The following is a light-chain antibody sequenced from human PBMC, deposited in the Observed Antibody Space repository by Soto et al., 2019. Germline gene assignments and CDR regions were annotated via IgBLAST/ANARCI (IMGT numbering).Light chain of an antibody. Sequence: QSVLTQPASVSGSPGQSITISCTGTSSDIGNYNLVSWFQQHPGKAPKLMISEVSNQPSGVSHRFSGSKSGNTASLTISALQADDEADYYCCSYAGSRNFYVFGTGTKLTVL. V-gene: IGLV2-23*02. J-gene: IGLJ1*01. CDR3: CSYAGSRNFYV. CDR2: EVS. CDR1: SSDIGNYNL.